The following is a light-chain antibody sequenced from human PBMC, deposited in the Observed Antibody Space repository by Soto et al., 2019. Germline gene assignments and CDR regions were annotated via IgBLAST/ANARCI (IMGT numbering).Light chain of an antibody. CDR2: KVS. J-gene: IGKJ2*01. CDR3: MRGTHWPTT. Sequence: DVVMTQSPLSLPVTLGQPASISCRSSQSLVYSDGNTYLNWFQQRPGQSPRRLSYKVSNRDSGVPDRFSGSGSGTDFTLKISRVEAEDVGVYYCMRGTHWPTTFGQGTKLEIK. CDR1: QSLVYSDGNTY. V-gene: IGKV2-30*01.